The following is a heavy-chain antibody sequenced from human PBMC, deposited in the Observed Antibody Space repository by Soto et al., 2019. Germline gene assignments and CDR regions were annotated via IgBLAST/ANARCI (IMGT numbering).Heavy chain of an antibody. V-gene: IGHV3-30-3*01. CDR1: GFTFSSYA. D-gene: IGHD5-12*01. Sequence: LRLSCAASGFTFSSYAMHWVRQAPGKGLEWVAVISYDGSNKYYADSVKGRFTISRDNSKNTLYLQMNSLRAEDTAVYYCAVQRWLQLGGFDYWGQGTLVTVSS. CDR3: AVQRWLQLGGFDY. J-gene: IGHJ4*02. CDR2: ISYDGSNK.